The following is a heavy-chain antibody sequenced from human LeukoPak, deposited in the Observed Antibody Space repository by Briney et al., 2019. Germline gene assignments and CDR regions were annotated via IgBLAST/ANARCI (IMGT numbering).Heavy chain of an antibody. J-gene: IGHJ6*04. CDR2: INHSGST. D-gene: IGHD3-10*01. Sequence: PSETLSLTCAVYGGSFSGYYWSWIRQPPGKGLEWIGEINHSGSTNYNPSLKSRVTISVDTSKNQFSLKLSSVTAADTAVYYCARTRITMVRGVSKLNYYGMDVWGKGTTVTASS. V-gene: IGHV4-34*01. CDR3: ARTRITMVRGVSKLNYYGMDV. CDR1: GGSFSGYY.